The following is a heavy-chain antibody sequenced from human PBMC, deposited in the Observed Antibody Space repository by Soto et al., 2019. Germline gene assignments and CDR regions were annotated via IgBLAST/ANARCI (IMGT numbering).Heavy chain of an antibody. D-gene: IGHD1-26*01. J-gene: IGHJ4*02. V-gene: IGHV4-59*08. CDR1: GGSISSYY. CDR3: ARRYGGNLDY. Sequence: SETLSHTCPVSGGSISSYYWSCLRQPPGKGLEWIGYIYYSGSTNYNPSLKSRVTISVDTSKNQFSLKLSSVTAADTAVYYCARRYGGNLDYWGQGTLVTVSS. CDR2: IYYSGST.